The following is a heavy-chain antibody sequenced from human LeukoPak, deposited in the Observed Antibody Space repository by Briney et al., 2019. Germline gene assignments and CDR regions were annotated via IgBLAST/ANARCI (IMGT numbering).Heavy chain of an antibody. CDR3: AREEGSGWYDAFDI. V-gene: IGHV3-21*01. J-gene: IGHJ3*02. CDR2: ISSSSSYI. Sequence: GGSLRLSCAASGFSFRTYWMSWVRQAPGKGLEWVSSISSSSSYIYCADSVKGRFTISRDNAKNSLYLQMNSLRAEDTAVYYCAREEGSGWYDAFDIWGQGTMVTVSS. D-gene: IGHD6-19*01. CDR1: GFSFRTYW.